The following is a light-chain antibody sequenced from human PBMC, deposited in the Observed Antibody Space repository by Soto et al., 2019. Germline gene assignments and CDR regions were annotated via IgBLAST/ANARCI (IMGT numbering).Light chain of an antibody. Sequence: QSVLTQPPSVSGSPGQSITVSCPGTSSDIGASNFVSWYQHLPGRAPKVIIFEATNRPSGVSDRFSGSKAGITASLTISGLQADDEGEYFCISYKTDDTFVFGTGTKVTVL. CDR1: SSDIGASNF. J-gene: IGLJ1*01. CDR3: ISYKTDDTFV. V-gene: IGLV2-14*01. CDR2: EAT.